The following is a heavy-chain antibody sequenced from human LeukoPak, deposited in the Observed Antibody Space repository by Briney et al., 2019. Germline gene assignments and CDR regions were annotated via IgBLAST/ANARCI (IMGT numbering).Heavy chain of an antibody. D-gene: IGHD3-10*01. CDR3: AKDPPLWFGESHYFDY. J-gene: IGHJ4*02. Sequence: GGSLRLPCAASGFTFSSYAMSWVRRAPGKGREWVSAISGSGGSTYYADSVKGRFPISRDNPKNTPYLQVNSLSAEDTAVYYCAKDPPLWFGESHYFDYWGQGTLVTVSS. V-gene: IGHV3-23*01. CDR2: ISGSGGST. CDR1: GFTFSSYA.